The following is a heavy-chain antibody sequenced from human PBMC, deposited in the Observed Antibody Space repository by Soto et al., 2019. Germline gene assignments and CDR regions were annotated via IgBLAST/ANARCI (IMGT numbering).Heavy chain of an antibody. CDR2: MWYDGSNE. Sequence: QVQLVESGGGVVQPGRSLRLSCAASGFTFSHYAMHWVRQAPGKGLEWVAVMWYDGSNENYADSVRGRFTISRDNSKNMLYLQMNSLRAEDTAVYYCARDGIEHCGYDIEYWGQGSLVTVSS. J-gene: IGHJ4*02. V-gene: IGHV3-33*01. D-gene: IGHD5-12*01. CDR3: ARDGIEHCGYDIEY. CDR1: GFTFSHYA.